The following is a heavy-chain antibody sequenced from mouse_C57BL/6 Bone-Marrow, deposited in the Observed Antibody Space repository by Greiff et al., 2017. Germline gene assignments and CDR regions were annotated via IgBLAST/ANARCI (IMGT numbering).Heavy chain of an antibody. J-gene: IGHJ4*01. CDR3: ARTVVDGHYGNAMDY. D-gene: IGHD2-3*01. Sequence: VQLQQSGAELVKPGASVKISCKASGYAFRSYWMNWVKQRPGKGLEWIGQIYPGDGDTNYNGKFKGKATLTADKSSSTAYMQLSSLTSEDSAVYFGARTVVDGHYGNAMDYWGQGTSVTVSS. CDR2: IYPGDGDT. CDR1: GYAFRSYW. V-gene: IGHV1-80*01.